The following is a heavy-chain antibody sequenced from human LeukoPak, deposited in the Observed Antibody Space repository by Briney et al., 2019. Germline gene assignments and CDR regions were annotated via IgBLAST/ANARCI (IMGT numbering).Heavy chain of an antibody. CDR1: GFTFSSST. J-gene: IGHJ3*01. D-gene: IGHD3-10*01. Sequence: GGSLRLSGAGCGFTFSSSTICWVRQAPGKGLEWVSAISGSGGVTYYRGSVKGRFTVSRDNSKNTLYLQMNSLRAEDTALYYCAKSGSGTSRAVDVWGQGTMVTVSS. CDR2: ISGSGGVT. CDR3: AKSGSGTSRAVDV. V-gene: IGHV3-23*01.